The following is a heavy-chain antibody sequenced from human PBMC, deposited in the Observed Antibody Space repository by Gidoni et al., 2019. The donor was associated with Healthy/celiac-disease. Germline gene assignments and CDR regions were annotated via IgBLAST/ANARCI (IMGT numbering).Heavy chain of an antibody. Sequence: EVQLVESGGGLVQPGGSLRLSCAASGFTFSSYWMHWVRQAPGKVLVWVSRINSDGSSTSYADSVKGRFTISRDNAKNTLYLQMNSLRAEDTAVYYCARDLFDGDYNFQHWGQGTLVTVSS. V-gene: IGHV3-74*01. CDR1: GFTFSSYW. CDR3: ARDLFDGDYNFQH. CDR2: INSDGSST. J-gene: IGHJ1*01. D-gene: IGHD4-17*01.